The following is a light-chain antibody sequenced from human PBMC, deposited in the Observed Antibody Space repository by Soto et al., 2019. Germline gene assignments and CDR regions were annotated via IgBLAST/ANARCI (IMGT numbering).Light chain of an antibody. V-gene: IGLV2-8*01. CDR2: QVN. CDR1: SSDIGVYDF. Sequence: QSALTQPPSASGSPGQSVTISCTGTSSDIGVYDFVSWYQQHPGKAPKVIIYQVNKRPSGVPDRFSGSKSGNTASLTVSGLRPEDEADYYCVAWDDSLNGHVVFGGGTKLTVL. CDR3: VAWDDSLNGHVV. J-gene: IGLJ2*01.